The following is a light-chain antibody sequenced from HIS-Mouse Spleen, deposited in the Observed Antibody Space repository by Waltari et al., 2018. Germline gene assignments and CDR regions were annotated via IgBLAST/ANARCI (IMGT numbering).Light chain of an antibody. CDR1: SSDVCGYNY. Sequence: QSALTQPASVSGSPGPSLTISCTGTSSDVCGYNYVSWYQQHPGKAPKLMIYDVSNRPSGVSNRVSGSKSGNTASLTISGLQAEDEADYYCSSYTSSSTNYVFGTGTKVTVL. CDR2: DVS. CDR3: SSYTSSSTNYV. V-gene: IGLV2-14*03. J-gene: IGLJ1*01.